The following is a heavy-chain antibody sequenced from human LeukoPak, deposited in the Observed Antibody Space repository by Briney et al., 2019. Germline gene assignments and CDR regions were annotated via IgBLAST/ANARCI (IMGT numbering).Heavy chain of an antibody. Sequence: SETLSLTCTVSGGSISSYYWSWIRQPAGKGLEWIGRIYTSVSTNYDPSLKSRVTMSVDTSKNQFSLKLSSVTAADTAVYYCARGGLLATIYYFDYWGQGTLVTVSS. V-gene: IGHV4-4*07. CDR3: ARGGLLATIYYFDY. CDR1: GGSISSYY. J-gene: IGHJ4*02. CDR2: IYTSVST. D-gene: IGHD5-12*01.